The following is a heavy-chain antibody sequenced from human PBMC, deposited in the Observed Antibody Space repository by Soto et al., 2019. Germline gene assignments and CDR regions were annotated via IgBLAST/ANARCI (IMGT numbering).Heavy chain of an antibody. CDR1: GFTFSDYY. J-gene: IGHJ4*02. Sequence: QVQLVESGGGLVKPGGSLRLSCAASGFTFSDYYMSWIRQAPGKGLEGVSYISSSGSTIYYADSVKGRFTISRDNAKNSLYQQMNSLRAEDTAVYYCAYEAGYCSGGSCRRGLGNWGQGTLVTVSS. CDR2: ISSSGSTI. V-gene: IGHV3-11*01. CDR3: AYEAGYCSGGSCRRGLGN. D-gene: IGHD2-15*01.